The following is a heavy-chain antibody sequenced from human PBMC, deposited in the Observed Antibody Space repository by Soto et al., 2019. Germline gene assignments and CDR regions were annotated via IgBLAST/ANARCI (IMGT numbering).Heavy chain of an antibody. J-gene: IGHJ6*02. Sequence: QVPLQESGPGLVNPSQHLSLTCTVSSGLISSAGSYWSWVRQRPGKGLEWVGTVDYTGRVDYNQSLSSRVSISVDTSKNQLAQRMSCVTAADTAVYYCARRGPKFCSLFPYYGLDVWGQGTTLTVSS. D-gene: IGHD2-21*01. CDR1: SGLISSAGSY. CDR2: VDYTGRV. V-gene: IGHV4-31*03. CDR3: ARRGPKFCSLFPYYGLDV.